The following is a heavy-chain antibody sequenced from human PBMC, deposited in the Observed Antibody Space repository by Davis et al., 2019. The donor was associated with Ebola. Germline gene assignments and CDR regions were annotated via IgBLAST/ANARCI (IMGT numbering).Heavy chain of an antibody. CDR2: ITHSGST. CDR1: GGSFIGYY. CDR3: ARRGGVDV. Sequence: MPSETLSLTCAVYGGSFIGYYWSWIRQPPGKGLEWIGEITHSGSTTYNPSLKSRVTISVDTSENQFSLKLSSVTAADTAVYYCARRGGVDVWGQGTTVTVSS. J-gene: IGHJ6*02. D-gene: IGHD3-10*01. V-gene: IGHV4-34*01.